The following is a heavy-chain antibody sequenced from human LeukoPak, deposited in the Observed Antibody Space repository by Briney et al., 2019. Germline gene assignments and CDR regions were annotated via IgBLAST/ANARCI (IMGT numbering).Heavy chain of an antibody. J-gene: IGHJ6*02. Sequence: SVKVSCKASGYTFTSYDINWVRQATGQGLEWMGWMNPNSGNTGYAQKFQGRVTMTRNTSISTAYMELSSLRSEDTAVCYCARGRGSYAYFDGMDVWGQGTTVTVSS. CDR1: GYTFTSYD. CDR2: MNPNSGNT. CDR3: ARGRGSYAYFDGMDV. D-gene: IGHD5-18*01. V-gene: IGHV1-8*01.